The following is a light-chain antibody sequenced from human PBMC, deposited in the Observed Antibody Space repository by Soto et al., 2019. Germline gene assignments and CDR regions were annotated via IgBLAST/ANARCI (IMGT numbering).Light chain of an antibody. CDR2: DAS. CDR1: RSVRSTY. Sequence: VLPQSPGTLSLSPGERATLSSTASRSVRSTYLAWYQQKLGQAPRLXIYDASSRETGIPDRFSGGGSGTEFTRTVSRLESEDVTVDYCPQFSSLTLTFCGGSQV. J-gene: IGKJ4*01. CDR3: PQFSSLTLT. V-gene: IGKV3-20*01.